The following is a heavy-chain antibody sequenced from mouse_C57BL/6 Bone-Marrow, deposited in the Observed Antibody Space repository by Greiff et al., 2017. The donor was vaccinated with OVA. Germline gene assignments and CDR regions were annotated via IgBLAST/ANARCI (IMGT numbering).Heavy chain of an antibody. CDR3: TRKGTVGYAMDY. J-gene: IGHJ4*01. CDR2: IDPETGGT. CDR1: GYTFTDYE. V-gene: IGHV1-15*01. D-gene: IGHD1-1*01. Sequence: QVQLKESGAELVRPGASVTLSCKASGYTFTDYEMHWVKQTPVHGLEWIGAIDPETGGTAYNQKFKGKAILTADKSSSTAYMELRSLTSEDSAVYYCTRKGTVGYAMDYWGQGTSVTVSS.